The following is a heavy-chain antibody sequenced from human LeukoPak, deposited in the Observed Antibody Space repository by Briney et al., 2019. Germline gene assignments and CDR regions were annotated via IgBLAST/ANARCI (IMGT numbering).Heavy chain of an antibody. CDR2: IYYSGST. CDR3: ARVYYSNSYDYWYFDL. Sequence: SETLSLTCTVSGGSIGSYYWSWIRQPPGKGLEWIAYIYYSGSTNYNPSLKSRVTISVDTSKNQFSLKLSSVTAADTAVYYCARVYYSNSYDYWYFDLWGRGTLVTVSS. V-gene: IGHV4-59*01. D-gene: IGHD6-13*01. CDR1: GGSIGSYY. J-gene: IGHJ2*01.